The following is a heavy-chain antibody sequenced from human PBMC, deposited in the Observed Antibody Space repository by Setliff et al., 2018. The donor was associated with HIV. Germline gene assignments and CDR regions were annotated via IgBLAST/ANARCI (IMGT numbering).Heavy chain of an antibody. D-gene: IGHD3-10*01. CDR3: ARGKGVRGVIITCGLDV. CDR1: GSTFNNYD. J-gene: IGHJ6*04. V-gene: IGHV1-8*01. Sequence: GASVKVSCKSAGSTFNNYDIIWLRQDTGQGLEWLGWMNLNSDVAGYAPGFHDRLTMTRSTSMDTTNLELRSLRSEDTAVYYCARGKGVRGVIITCGLDVWGKGTTVTVSS. CDR2: MNLNSDVA.